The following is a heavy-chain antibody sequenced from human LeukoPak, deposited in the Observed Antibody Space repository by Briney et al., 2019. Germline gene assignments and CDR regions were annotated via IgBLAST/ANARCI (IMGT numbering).Heavy chain of an antibody. J-gene: IGHJ4*02. CDR2: ISGNGGST. V-gene: IGHV3-23*01. D-gene: IGHD6-13*01. CDR1: GFTFSSYA. Sequence: GGSLRLSCAASGFTFSSYAMSWVRKAPGKGLEWVSFISGNGGSTYYADSVKGRFIISRDNSKNTLSLQMNSLRAEDTAVYYCAKGGSYYHDYWGQGTLVTVSS. CDR3: AKGGSYYHDY.